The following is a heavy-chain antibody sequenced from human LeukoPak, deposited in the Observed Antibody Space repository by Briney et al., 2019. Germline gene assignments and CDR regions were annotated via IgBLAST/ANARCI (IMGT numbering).Heavy chain of an antibody. CDR1: GLTFSSYA. V-gene: IGHV3-30*04. CDR2: IAYVGSNK. J-gene: IGHJ4*02. CDR3: ASILGLQGTAAGTVSDY. Sequence: GRSLRLSCAASGLTFSSYAMHRVRQAPGKGLEWVAVIAYVGSNKYYADSVKGRFTISRNNSKNTMYLQMNSLRAEDTAVYYCASILGLQGTAAGTVSDYWGQGTLVTVSS. D-gene: IGHD6-13*01.